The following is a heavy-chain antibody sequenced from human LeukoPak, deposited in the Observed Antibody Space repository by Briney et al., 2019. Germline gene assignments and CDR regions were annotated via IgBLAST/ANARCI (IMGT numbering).Heavy chain of an antibody. V-gene: IGHV3-7*01. CDR2: IKQDGSEK. D-gene: IGHD2/OR15-2a*01. CDR3: ATPPFSVGLDS. CDR1: GFTFSSYA. J-gene: IGHJ4*02. Sequence: GGSLRLSCAASGFTFSSYAMSWVRQAPGKGLEWVANIKQDGSEKYYMDSVKGRFTISRDNAKNSLYLQMNSLRAEDTAVYYCATPPFSVGLDSWGQGTPVTVSS.